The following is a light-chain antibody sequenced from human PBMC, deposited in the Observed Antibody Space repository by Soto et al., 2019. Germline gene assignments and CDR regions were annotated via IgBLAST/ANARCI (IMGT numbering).Light chain of an antibody. CDR3: HQYNNWPT. CDR2: GAS. J-gene: IGKJ5*01. V-gene: IGKV3-15*01. Sequence: EIVMTQSPATLSVSPGERATLSCRASQSVSSNLAWYQQKPGQAPKLLIYGASTRATGIPARFSGSGSGTEFTLTISSLPSEDFAVYYCHQYNNWPTFGQGTRLEIK. CDR1: QSVSSN.